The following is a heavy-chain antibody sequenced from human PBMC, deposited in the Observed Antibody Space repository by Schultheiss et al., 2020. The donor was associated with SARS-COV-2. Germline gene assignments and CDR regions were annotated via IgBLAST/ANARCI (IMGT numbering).Heavy chain of an antibody. CDR2: ISGSGGST. V-gene: IGHV3-23*01. D-gene: IGHD1-26*01. Sequence: GESLKISCAASGFTFSSYAMSWVRQAPGKGLEWVSAISGSGGSTYYADSVKGRFTISRDNSKNTLYLQMNSLRAEDTAVYYCARAGVGDFDYWGQGTLVTVSS. CDR3: ARAGVGDFDY. J-gene: IGHJ4*02. CDR1: GFTFSSYA.